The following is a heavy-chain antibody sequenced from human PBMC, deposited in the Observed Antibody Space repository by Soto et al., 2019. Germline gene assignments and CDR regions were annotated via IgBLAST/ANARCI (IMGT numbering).Heavy chain of an antibody. CDR3: ARDGYYDSSGYYYGARYFDL. V-gene: IGHV1-69*01. Sequence: QVQLVQSGAEVKKPGSSVKVSCKASGGTFSSYAISWVRQARGQGLEWMGGIIPIFATANYAQKFQGTVTITADESTSTAYMELSSLRSEDTAVYYCARDGYYDSSGYYYGARYFDLWGRGTLVTVSS. D-gene: IGHD3-22*01. J-gene: IGHJ2*01. CDR1: GGTFSSYA. CDR2: IIPIFATA.